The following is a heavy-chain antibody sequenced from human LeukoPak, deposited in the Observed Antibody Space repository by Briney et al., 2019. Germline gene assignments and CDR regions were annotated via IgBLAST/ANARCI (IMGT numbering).Heavy chain of an antibody. CDR3: ARARHYYDSSGYYLVRYYFDY. CDR1: GFTFSSYA. Sequence: GGSLRLSCAASGFTFSSYAMHWVRQAPGKGLEWVAVISYDGSNKYYADSVKGRFTISRDNSKNTLYLQMNSLRAEDTAVYYCARARHYYDSSGYYLVRYYFDYWGQGTLVTVSS. D-gene: IGHD3-22*01. J-gene: IGHJ4*02. CDR2: ISYDGSNK. V-gene: IGHV3-30*04.